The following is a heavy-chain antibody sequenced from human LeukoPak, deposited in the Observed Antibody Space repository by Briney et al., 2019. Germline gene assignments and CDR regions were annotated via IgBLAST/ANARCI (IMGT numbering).Heavy chain of an antibody. CDR3: ARDSRYFDWLTPGYYYGMDV. Sequence: GASVKVSCKASGGTSSSYAISWVRQAPGQGLEWMGGIIPIFGTANYAQKFQGRVTITADESTSTAYMELSSLRSEDTAVYYCARDSRYFDWLTPGYYYGMDVWDQGTTVTVSS. CDR2: IIPIFGTA. D-gene: IGHD3-9*01. J-gene: IGHJ6*02. V-gene: IGHV1-69*13. CDR1: GGTSSSYA.